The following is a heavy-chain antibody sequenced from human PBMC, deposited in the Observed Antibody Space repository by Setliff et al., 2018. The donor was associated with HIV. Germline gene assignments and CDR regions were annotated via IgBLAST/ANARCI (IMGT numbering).Heavy chain of an antibody. V-gene: IGHV1-3*04. CDR1: GYTFSNYG. CDR2: INNNTGGST. CDR3: ARDWLMIRWVSWFDP. J-gene: IGHJ5*02. D-gene: IGHD3-16*01. Sequence: ASVKVSCKTSGYTFSNYGLNWVRQAPGQGLEWMGWINNNTGGSTSLAQKFQGRLTITSDPVAPMVFLTLTSLRSEDTALYYCARDWLMIRWVSWFDPWGQGTLVTVSS.